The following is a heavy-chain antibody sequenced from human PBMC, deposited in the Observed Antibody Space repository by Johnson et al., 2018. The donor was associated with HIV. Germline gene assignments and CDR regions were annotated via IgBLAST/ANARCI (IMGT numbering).Heavy chain of an antibody. Sequence: VQLVESGGGLVQPGGSLRLSCAASGFTFSSSWMHWVCQAPEKGLEWVADIKCDGSEKYYVDSVKGRFTISRDNAKNSLYLQMNSLRAEDTALYYCAKDIGYDSSGNAFDIWGQGTMVTVSS. CDR3: AKDIGYDSSGNAFDI. CDR1: GFTFSSSW. D-gene: IGHD3-22*01. V-gene: IGHV3-52*01. J-gene: IGHJ3*02. CDR2: IKCDGSEK.